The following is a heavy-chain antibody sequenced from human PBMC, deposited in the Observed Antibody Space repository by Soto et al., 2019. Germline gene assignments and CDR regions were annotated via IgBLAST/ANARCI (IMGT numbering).Heavy chain of an antibody. CDR3: AKRNYGSEFDY. D-gene: IGHD3-10*01. J-gene: IGHJ4*02. V-gene: IGHV3-23*01. CDR1: GLTFSDYY. Sequence: PGGSLRLSCAVSGLTFSDYYMDWVRQAPGKGLEWVSVISGSGGSTYYADSVKGRFTISRDNSKNTLYLQMNSLRAEDTAVYYCAKRNYGSEFDYWGQGTLVTVSS. CDR2: ISGSGGST.